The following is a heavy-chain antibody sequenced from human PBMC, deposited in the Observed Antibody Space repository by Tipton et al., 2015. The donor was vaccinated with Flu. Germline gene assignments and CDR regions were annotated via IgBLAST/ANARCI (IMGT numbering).Heavy chain of an antibody. J-gene: IGHJ4*02. CDR2: IYTSGST. D-gene: IGHD2-15*01. V-gene: IGHV4-4*07. CDR3: ARDYCSGGICYPDY. CDR1: GDSISTYY. Sequence: TLSLTCTVSGDSISTYYWNWIRQPAGKGLEWIGRIYTSGSTTYNPSLKSRVTISLDTPKNQFSLKLSSVTATDTAVYYCARDYCSGGICYPDYWGQGTLVTVSS.